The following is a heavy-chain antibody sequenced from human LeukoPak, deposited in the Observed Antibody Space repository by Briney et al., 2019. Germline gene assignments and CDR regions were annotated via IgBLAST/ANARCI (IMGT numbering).Heavy chain of an antibody. V-gene: IGHV3-30*18. J-gene: IGHJ4*02. D-gene: IGHD1-26*01. CDR3: AKASSYSGSYFYSDY. CDR1: GFTFSSYG. Sequence: PGGSLRLSCAASGFTFSSYGMHWVRQAPGKGLEWVAVISYDGSNKYYADSVKGRFTISRDNSKNTLYLQMNSLRAEDTAVYYCAKASSYSGSYFYSDYWGQGTLVTVS. CDR2: ISYDGSNK.